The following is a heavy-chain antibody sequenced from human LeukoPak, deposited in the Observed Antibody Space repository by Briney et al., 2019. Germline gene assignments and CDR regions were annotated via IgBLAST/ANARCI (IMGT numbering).Heavy chain of an antibody. Sequence: SETLSLTCTVSGYSISSGYYWGWIRQPPGKGLEWIGSIYHSGSTYYNPSLKSRVTISVDTSKNQFSLKLSSVTAADTAVYYCAREARGSSGWHFDYWGQGTLVTVSS. D-gene: IGHD6-19*01. J-gene: IGHJ4*02. CDR1: GYSISSGYY. CDR3: AREARGSSGWHFDY. V-gene: IGHV4-38-2*02. CDR2: IYHSGST.